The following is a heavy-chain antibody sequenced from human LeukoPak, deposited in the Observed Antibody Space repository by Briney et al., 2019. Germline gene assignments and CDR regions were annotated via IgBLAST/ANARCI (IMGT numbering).Heavy chain of an antibody. D-gene: IGHD3-10*01. Sequence: PSETLSLTCTVSGGSISSSSYYWGWIRQPPGRGLEWIGSIYYSGSTYYNPSLKSRVTISEDTSKNQFSLKLSSVTAADTAVYYCARSPLMVRGVIITRQNDCWGQGTLVTVSS. J-gene: IGHJ4*02. V-gene: IGHV4-39*01. CDR3: ARSPLMVRGVIITRQNDC. CDR2: IYYSGST. CDR1: GGSISSSSYY.